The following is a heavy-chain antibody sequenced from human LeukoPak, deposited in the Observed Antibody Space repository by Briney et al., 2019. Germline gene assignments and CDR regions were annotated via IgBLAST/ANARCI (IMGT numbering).Heavy chain of an antibody. CDR3: ARDRLLRHHDFSNDY. D-gene: IGHD3-3*01. CDR2: VLATTGAT. V-gene: IGHV4-4*07. J-gene: IGHJ4*02. Sequence: SETLSLTCTVSGASIDDYWTWIRQSAGEGLEWIGRVLATTGATTYNPSFRGRVTIAAETSKNQFSLKLTSVTAADTAVYYCARDRLLRHHDFSNDYWGQGTLVTVSS. CDR1: GASIDDY.